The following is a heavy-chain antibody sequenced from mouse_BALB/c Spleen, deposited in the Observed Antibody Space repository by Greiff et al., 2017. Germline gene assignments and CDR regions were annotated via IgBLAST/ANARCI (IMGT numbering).Heavy chain of an antibody. J-gene: IGHJ2*01. V-gene: IGHV1S81*02. D-gene: IGHD1-1*01. Sequence: VQLHQSGAELVKPGASVKLSCKASGYTFTSYYMYWVKQRPGQGLEWIGEINPSNGGTNFNEKFKSKATLTVDKSSSTAYMQLSSLTSEDSAVYYCTIYGYFDYWGQGTTLTVSS. CDR1: GYTFTSYY. CDR2: INPSNGGT. CDR3: TIYGYFDY.